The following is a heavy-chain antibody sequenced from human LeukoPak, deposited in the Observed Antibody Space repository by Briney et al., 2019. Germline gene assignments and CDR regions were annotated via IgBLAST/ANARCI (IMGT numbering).Heavy chain of an antibody. D-gene: IGHD3-10*01. V-gene: IGHV3-30*04. CDR1: GFTFSSYA. CDR3: ARGTIYGSGSYTGYYFDY. CDR2: ISYDGSKK. J-gene: IGHJ4*02. Sequence: GRSLRVSCAASGFTFSSYAMHWVRQAPGKGLEWGAVISYDGSKKYYADSVKGRFTISRDNSKNTLYLQMNSLRAEDTAVYYCARGTIYGSGSYTGYYFDYWGQGTLVTVSS.